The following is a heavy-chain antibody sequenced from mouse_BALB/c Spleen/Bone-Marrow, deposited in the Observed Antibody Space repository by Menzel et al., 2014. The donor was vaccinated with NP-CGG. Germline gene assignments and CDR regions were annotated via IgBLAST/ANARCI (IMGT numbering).Heavy chain of an antibody. CDR2: IYPGDGDT. Sequence: QVQLQQPGAELVRPGSSVKISCKVSGYAFVNYWMNWVMQRPGQGLEWIGQIYPGDGDTNYNGKFKGKVTLTADKSSSTAYMQLSSLTSEDFAVCFCARDSLLRLYYAMDYWGQGTSVTVSS. CDR1: GYAFVNYW. J-gene: IGHJ4*01. CDR3: ARDSLLRLYYAMDY. D-gene: IGHD1-2*01. V-gene: IGHV1-80*01.